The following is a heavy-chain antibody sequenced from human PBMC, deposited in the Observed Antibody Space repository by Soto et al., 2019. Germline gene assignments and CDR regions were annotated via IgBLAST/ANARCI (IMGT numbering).Heavy chain of an antibody. V-gene: IGHV1-69*06. Sequence: QVQLVQSGAEVKKPGSSVKVSCKPSGGTFSSYAVNWVRQAPGLGLECMGQILPLFGTTHYAQKFQGIVTITAHRSTSTAYMDLSRLRSQDTAVYYCVMGPDNAWIDYCGQGTLVTVSS. D-gene: IGHD1-1*01. CDR3: VMGPDNAWIDY. CDR1: GGTFSSYA. J-gene: IGHJ4*02. CDR2: ILPLFGTT.